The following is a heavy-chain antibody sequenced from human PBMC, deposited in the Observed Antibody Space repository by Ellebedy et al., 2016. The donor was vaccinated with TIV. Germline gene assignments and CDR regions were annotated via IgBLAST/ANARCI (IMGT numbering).Heavy chain of an antibody. CDR1: GFTFSSYA. J-gene: IGHJ4*02. CDR3: AKSASETMDRGSDY. V-gene: IGHV3-23*01. D-gene: IGHD3-10*01. Sequence: GESLKISCAASGFTFSSYAMSWVRQAPGKGLEWVASISGNGRDAFYADSVVQGRFTISRDTPKAALYLQMNSLRAEDTAVYYCAKSASETMDRGSDYWGQGTLVTVSS. CDR2: ISGNGRDA.